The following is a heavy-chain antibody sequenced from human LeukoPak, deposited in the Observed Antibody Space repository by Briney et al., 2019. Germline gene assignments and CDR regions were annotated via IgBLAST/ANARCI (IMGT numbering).Heavy chain of an antibody. D-gene: IGHD2-2*01. CDR2: IYYSGSI. CDR3: ARLVCSSTSCYHYYYYMDV. V-gene: IGHV4-39*01. J-gene: IGHJ6*03. CDR1: GGTISSSSYY. Sequence: KPSETLTLTCTISGGTISSSSYYWGWIRQPPGMGLEWIGSIYYSGSIYYNPSLKSRATISVDTSKNQFSLKLSSVTDADTAVYYCARLVCSSTSCYHYYYYMDVWGKGTTVTVSS.